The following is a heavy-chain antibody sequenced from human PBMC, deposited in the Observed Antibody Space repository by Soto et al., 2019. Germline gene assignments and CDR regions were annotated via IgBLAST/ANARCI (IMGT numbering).Heavy chain of an antibody. Sequence: GSLKISCKGSGYSFSSFWVAWVRQTPGKGLEWLGIIYPGDLDTRYTSSFQGHVIISADKSSNTVYLQWSSLKASDTAMYYCARSIAVTGTYFSGLDVWGQGTPVTVSS. CDR2: IYPGDLDT. CDR1: GYSFSSFW. CDR3: ARSIAVTGTYFSGLDV. J-gene: IGHJ6*02. V-gene: IGHV5-51*01. D-gene: IGHD6-19*01.